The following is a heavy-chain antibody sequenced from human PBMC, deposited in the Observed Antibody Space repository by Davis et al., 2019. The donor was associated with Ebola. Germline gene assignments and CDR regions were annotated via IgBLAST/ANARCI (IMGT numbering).Heavy chain of an antibody. Sequence: GESLKISCAASGFTFSNAWMNWVRQAPGKGLEWVGRIKSKTDGGTTDYAAPVKGRFTISRDDSKNTLYLQMNSLKTEDTAVYNCTTELYSVDYWAREPWSPSPQ. CDR3: TTELYSVDY. CDR1: GFTFSNAW. V-gene: IGHV3-15*07. CDR2: IKSKTDGGTT. J-gene: IGHJ4*02. D-gene: IGHD2-8*01.